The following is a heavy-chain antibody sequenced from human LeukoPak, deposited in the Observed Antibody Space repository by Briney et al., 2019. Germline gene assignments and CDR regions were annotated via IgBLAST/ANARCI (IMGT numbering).Heavy chain of an antibody. J-gene: IGHJ5*02. CDR2: ISYDGSNK. CDR1: GFTFSSYA. CDR3: ARDRGSTSYRGWFDP. V-gene: IGHV3-30-3*01. D-gene: IGHD2-2*01. Sequence: GGSLRLSCAASGFTFSSYAMHWVRQAPGKGLEWVADISYDGSNKYYADSVKGRFTISRDNSKNTLYLQMNSLRAEDTAVYYCARDRGSTSYRGWFDPWGQGTLVTVSS.